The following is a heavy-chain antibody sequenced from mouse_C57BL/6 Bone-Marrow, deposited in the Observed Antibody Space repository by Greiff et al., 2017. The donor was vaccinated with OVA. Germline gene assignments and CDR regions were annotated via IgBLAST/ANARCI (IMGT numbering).Heavy chain of an antibody. V-gene: IGHV1-81*01. CDR2: IYPRSGNT. CDR1: GYTFTSYG. D-gene: IGHD2-3*01. CDR3: ARSPEGWLLPVPY. Sequence: QVQLKESGAELARPGASVKLSCKASGYTFTSYGISWVKQRTGQGLEWIGEIYPRSGNTYYNEKFKGKATLTADKSSSTAYMELRSLTSEDSAVYYCARSPEGWLLPVPYWGQGTLVTVSA. J-gene: IGHJ3*01.